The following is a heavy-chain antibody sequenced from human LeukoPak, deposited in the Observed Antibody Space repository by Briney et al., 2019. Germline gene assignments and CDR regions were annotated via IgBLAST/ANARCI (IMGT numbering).Heavy chain of an antibody. V-gene: IGHV4-38-2*02. CDR1: GYSISSGYY. CDR3: GRNLPVLVITTILDAFVF. Sequence: PSETLSLTCTVSGYSISSGYYWGWIRQPPGKGLEWIGSIYHSGSTYYNPSLKSRVTISVDTSKNQFSLKLSSVTAADTAVYYCGRNLPVLVITTILDAFVFWAKGQWSPSLQ. J-gene: IGHJ3*01. CDR2: IYHSGST. D-gene: IGHD3-22*01.